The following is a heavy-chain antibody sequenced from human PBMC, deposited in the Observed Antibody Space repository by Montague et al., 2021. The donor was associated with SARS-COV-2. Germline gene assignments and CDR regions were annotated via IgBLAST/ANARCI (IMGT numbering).Heavy chain of an antibody. CDR3: AKQARTRYCTSTTCFGAAFDI. Sequence: SETLSPTRTVSGVSISSYYWTWIRQPPGKGLEWIGFIYYSGSTNYNPSLKSRVTISVDTSKNQFSLKLSSVTAADTAVYYCAKQARTRYCTSTTCFGAAFDIWGQGTMVTVSS. J-gene: IGHJ3*02. CDR2: IYYSGST. CDR1: GVSISSYY. V-gene: IGHV4-59*08. D-gene: IGHD2-2*01.